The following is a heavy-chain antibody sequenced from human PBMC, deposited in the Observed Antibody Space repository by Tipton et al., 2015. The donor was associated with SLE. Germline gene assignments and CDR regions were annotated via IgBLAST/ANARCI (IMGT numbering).Heavy chain of an antibody. CDR2: IYHDGPA. Sequence: GSLRLSCETSDFFARVNYLTWVRQAPGKGLEWVSVIYHDGPAYYADSVKGRFTTSKDTSKNTLYLQMNSLRAEDTALYYCAKVVLPGTGSHAFDYWGQGTLVTVCS. V-gene: IGHV3-53*05. CDR3: AKVVLPGTGSHAFDY. J-gene: IGHJ4*02. CDR1: DFFARVNY. D-gene: IGHD6-6*01.